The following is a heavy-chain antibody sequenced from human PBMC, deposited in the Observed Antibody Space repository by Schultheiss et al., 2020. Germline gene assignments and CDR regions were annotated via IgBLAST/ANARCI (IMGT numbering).Heavy chain of an antibody. CDR2: IQSSETT. J-gene: IGHJ4*02. D-gene: IGHD3-10*01. V-gene: IGHV4-59*01. CDR3: ARGGGSGTSLRTFDY. Sequence: SQTLSLTCAVSGGSISTYYWSWIRQPPGKGLEWIGYIQSSETTSYNPSLKSRVTISLDSSKNQFSLKLSSVTAADTAMYYCARGGGSGTSLRTFDYWGQGTLVTVSS. CDR1: GGSISTYY.